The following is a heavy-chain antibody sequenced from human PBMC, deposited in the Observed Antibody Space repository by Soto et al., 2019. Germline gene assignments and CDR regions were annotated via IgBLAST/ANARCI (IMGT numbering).Heavy chain of an antibody. J-gene: IGHJ4*02. CDR3: ARDTGYSYGAYYDY. CDR2: IFNRGST. CDR1: GVSVTSHY. Sequence: SETLSLTCSVSGVSVTSHYWNWIRQPAGKGLEWIGRIFNRGSTSYNPSLKSRVTVSLDTSKNQISLRLNSVAAADTAVYYCARDTGYSYGAYYDYWGQGTLVTVSS. D-gene: IGHD5-18*01. V-gene: IGHV4-4*07.